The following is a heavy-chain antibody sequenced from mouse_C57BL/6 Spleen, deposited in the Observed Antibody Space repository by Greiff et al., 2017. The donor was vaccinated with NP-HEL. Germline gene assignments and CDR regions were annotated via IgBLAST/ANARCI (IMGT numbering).Heavy chain of an antibody. CDR3: ARSNWDGDYAMDY. Sequence: QVQLQQPGAELVKPGASVKLSCKASVYTFTSYWMHWVKQRPGRGLEWIGRIDPNSGGTKYNEKFKSKATLTVDKPSSTAYMQLSSLTSEDSAVYYCARSNWDGDYAMDYWGQGTSVTVSS. J-gene: IGHJ4*01. V-gene: IGHV1-72*01. D-gene: IGHD4-1*01. CDR1: VYTFTSYW. CDR2: IDPNSGGT.